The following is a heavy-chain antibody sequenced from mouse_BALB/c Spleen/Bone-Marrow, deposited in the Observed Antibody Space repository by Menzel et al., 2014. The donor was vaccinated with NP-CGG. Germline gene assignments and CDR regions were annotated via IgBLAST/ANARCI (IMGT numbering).Heavy chain of an antibody. V-gene: IGHV5-12-2*01. D-gene: IGHD2-14*01. CDR3: ARHGEERPVLAMDY. J-gene: IGHJ4*01. CDR1: GFTFIAYT. CDR2: INNGGGST. Sequence: EVKLQESGGGLVEPGGSLELSCAASGFTFIAYTMSWVRQTPEKRLEWVAYINNGGGSTYYPDTVKGRFTISRDNAKNTLYLQMSSLKSEDTAMYYCARHGEERPVLAMDYWGQGTSVTVSS.